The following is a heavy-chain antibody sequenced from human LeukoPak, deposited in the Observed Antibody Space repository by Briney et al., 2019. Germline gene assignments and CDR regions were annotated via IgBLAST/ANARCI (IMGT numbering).Heavy chain of an antibody. CDR1: GGSVSSGSYY. CDR3: ARASGWYDYWFDP. V-gene: IGHV4-61*01. J-gene: IGHJ5*02. CDR2: IYYSGST. D-gene: IGHD6-19*01. Sequence: SETLSLTCTVSGGSVSSGSYYWSWIRQLPGKGLEWIGYIYYSGSTNYNPSLKSRVTISVDPSKNQFSLKVSSVTAADTAVYYCARASGWYDYWFDPWGQGTLVTVSP.